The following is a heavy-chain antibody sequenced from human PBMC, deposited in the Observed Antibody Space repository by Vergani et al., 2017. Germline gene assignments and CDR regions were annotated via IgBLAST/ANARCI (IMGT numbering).Heavy chain of an antibody. D-gene: IGHD3-3*01. Sequence: QVQLVQSGAEVKKPGASVKVSCKASGYTFTSYYMHWVRQAPGQGLEWMGIINPSGGSTSYAQKFQGRVTMTRDTSTSTVYMELSSLRSEDTAVYYCAREWAIFGVVMGDYGMDVWGQGTTVTVSS. CDR1: GYTFTSYY. V-gene: IGHV1-46*03. CDR3: AREWAIFGVVMGDYGMDV. CDR2: INPSGGST. J-gene: IGHJ6*02.